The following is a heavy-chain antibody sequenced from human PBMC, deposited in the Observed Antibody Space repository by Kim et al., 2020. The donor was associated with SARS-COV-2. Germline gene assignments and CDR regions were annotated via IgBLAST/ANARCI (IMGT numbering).Heavy chain of an antibody. CDR1: GGSISSGDYY. Sequence: SETLSRTCTVSGGSISSGDYYWSWIRQPPGKGLEWIGYIYYSGSTYYNPSLKSRVTISVDTSKNQFSLKLSSVTAADTAVYYCARAMVRGVYFDYWGQGTLVTVSS. D-gene: IGHD3-10*01. J-gene: IGHJ4*02. CDR3: ARAMVRGVYFDY. CDR2: IYYSGST. V-gene: IGHV4-30-4*01.